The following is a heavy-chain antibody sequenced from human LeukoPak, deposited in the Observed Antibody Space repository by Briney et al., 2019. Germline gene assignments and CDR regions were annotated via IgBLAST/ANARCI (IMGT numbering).Heavy chain of an antibody. V-gene: IGHV3-74*01. CDR1: GFTFSSYW. CDR2: INSDGSSA. CDR3: ARGNFYGMYV. Sequence: GGSLRLSCAASGFTFSSYWMHWVRQAPGKGLVWVSRINSDGSSAAYADSGKGRFTISRDNAKNTLYLQMNSLRAEDTAVYYCARGNFYGMYVWGQGTTVTVSS. J-gene: IGHJ6*02.